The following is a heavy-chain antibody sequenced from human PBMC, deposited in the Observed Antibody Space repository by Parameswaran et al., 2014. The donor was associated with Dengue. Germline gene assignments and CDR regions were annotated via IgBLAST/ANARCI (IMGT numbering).Heavy chain of an antibody. J-gene: IGHJ4*01. Sequence: GESLKISCAASGFTFSDHYMDWVRQAPGKGLEWVAYISSSGSIAYYTDSVKGRFTISRDSARNSLYLQMNRLRVEDTAVYYCARDSYYYDTSGYSFDYWGQGVLVTVSS. CDR2: ISSSGSIA. CDR3: ARDSYYYDTSGYSFDY. CDR1: GFTFSDHY. D-gene: IGHD3-22*01. V-gene: IGHV3-11*04.